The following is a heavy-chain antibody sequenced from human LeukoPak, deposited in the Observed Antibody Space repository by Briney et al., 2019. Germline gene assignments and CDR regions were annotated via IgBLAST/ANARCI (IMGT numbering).Heavy chain of an antibody. CDR2: ISGSGAST. Sequence: GGSLRLSCAASGFTFSSYAMTWVRQAPGKGLEWVSAISGSGASTFYADSVKGRFTISRDNSKNTLFLQMSSLRAEDTAVYFCAKAKGNTWYDYWGQGTPVTVSS. J-gene: IGHJ4*02. D-gene: IGHD6-13*01. CDR1: GFTFSSYA. CDR3: AKAKGNTWYDY. V-gene: IGHV3-23*01.